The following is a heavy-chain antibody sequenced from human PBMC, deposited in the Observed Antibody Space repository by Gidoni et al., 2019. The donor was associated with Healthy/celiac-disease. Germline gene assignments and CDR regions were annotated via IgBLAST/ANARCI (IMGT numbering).Heavy chain of an antibody. CDR3: AKGTAGDWFDP. D-gene: IGHD1-1*01. V-gene: IGHV3-30*18. J-gene: IGHJ5*02. CDR2: ISYDGSNK. Sequence: QVQLVESGGGVVQPGRSLRLSCAASGFTFSSYGMHWVRQAPGKGLEWVAVISYDGSNKYYADSVKGRFTISRDNSKNTLYLQMNSLRAEDTAVYYCAKGTAGDWFDPWGQGTLVTVSS. CDR1: GFTFSSYG.